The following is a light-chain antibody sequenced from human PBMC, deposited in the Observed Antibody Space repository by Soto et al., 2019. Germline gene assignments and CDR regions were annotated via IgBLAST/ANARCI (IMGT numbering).Light chain of an antibody. V-gene: IGKV1-5*01. CDR1: QTINKL. J-gene: IGKJ1*01. CDR3: QEYNTYWI. CDR2: MAS. Sequence: DVPMSRSPSTLSASLGHRRTITCRSIQTINKLLPLYQQKKGKAGRLLIYMASTLESGVTSRFSGSGYGTEFNITISSLQPDDFATYDCQEYNTYWIFGQGTKVDIK.